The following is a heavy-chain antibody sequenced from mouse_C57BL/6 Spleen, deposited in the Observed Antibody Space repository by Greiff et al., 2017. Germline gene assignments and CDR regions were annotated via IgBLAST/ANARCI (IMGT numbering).Heavy chain of an antibody. D-gene: IGHD2-2*01. CDR2: IYPGDGDT. J-gene: IGHJ3*01. V-gene: IGHV1-82*01. CDR3: ARGYDGAWFAY. CDR1: GYGFSSSW. Sequence: QVQLQQSGPELVKPGASVKISCKASGYGFSSSWMHWVKQRPGKGLEWIGRIYPGDGDTNYNGKFKGKATLTADKSSSTAYMQLSSLTSEDSAVYFCARGYDGAWFAYWGQGTLVTVSA.